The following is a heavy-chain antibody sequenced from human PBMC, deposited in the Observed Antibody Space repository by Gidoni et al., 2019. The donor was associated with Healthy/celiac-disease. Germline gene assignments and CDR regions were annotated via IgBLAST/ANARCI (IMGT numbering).Heavy chain of an antibody. CDR1: GYTFTSYG. V-gene: IGHV1-18*01. Sequence: QVQLVQSGAEVTKPGASLNVSCKASGYTFTSYGISWVRQAPGQGLEWMGWISAYNGNTNYAQKLQGRVTMTTDTSTSTAYMELRSLRSDDTAVYDCARDESASQGGDAFDIWGQGTMVTVSS. J-gene: IGHJ3*02. CDR3: ARDESASQGGDAFDI. D-gene: IGHD1-26*01. CDR2: ISAYNGNT.